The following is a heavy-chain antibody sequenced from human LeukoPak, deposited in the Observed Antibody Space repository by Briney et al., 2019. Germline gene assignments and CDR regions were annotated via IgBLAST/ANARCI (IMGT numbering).Heavy chain of an antibody. CDR1: GGSITSYF. J-gene: IGHJ4*02. D-gene: IGHD6-6*01. Sequence: PSETLSLTCTVSGGSITSYFWTWFRQPPGKGLEWIGYIYYSGSTSYNPSLKSRVTISLDTSNNQFSLSLTSVTAADTAVYYCARGGSSSPLDYWGQGTLVTVSS. CDR3: ARGGSSSPLDY. V-gene: IGHV4-59*01. CDR2: IYYSGST.